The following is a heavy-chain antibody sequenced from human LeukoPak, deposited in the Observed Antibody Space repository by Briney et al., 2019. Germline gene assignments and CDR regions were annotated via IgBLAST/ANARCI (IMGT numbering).Heavy chain of an antibody. Sequence: PGGSLRLSCAASGFTFSSYAMHWVRQAPGKGLEWVAVISYDGSNKYYADSVKGRFTISRDNSKNTLYLQMNSLRAEGTAVYYCARDNSPWSVAGPSDYWGQGTLVTVSS. CDR2: ISYDGSNK. D-gene: IGHD6-19*01. J-gene: IGHJ4*02. CDR1: GFTFSSYA. CDR3: ARDNSPWSVAGPSDY. V-gene: IGHV3-30-3*01.